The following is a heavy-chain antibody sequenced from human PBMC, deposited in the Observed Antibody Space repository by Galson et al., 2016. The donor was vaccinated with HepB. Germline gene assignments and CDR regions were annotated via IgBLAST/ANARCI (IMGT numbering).Heavy chain of an antibody. CDR1: GFTLSSYW. D-gene: IGHD1-26*01. J-gene: IGHJ4*02. CDR3: ARDQTRRGPTTFDN. Sequence: SLRLSCAASGFTLSSYWMSWVRQAPGKGLEWVANIKQDGSEEYYVDSVKGRFTISRDNAKNSLYLQMNSLRAEDTGVYYCARDQTRRGPTTFDNWGQGTLVTVSS. V-gene: IGHV3-7*01. CDR2: IKQDGSEE.